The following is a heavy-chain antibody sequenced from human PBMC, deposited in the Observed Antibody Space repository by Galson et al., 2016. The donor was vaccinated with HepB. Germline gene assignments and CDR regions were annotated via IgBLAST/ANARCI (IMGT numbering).Heavy chain of an antibody. J-gene: IGHJ6*02. D-gene: IGHD2-2*01. CDR3: ARMGVTSRVYFYAMDV. CDR2: IFYTGGT. Sequence: TLSLTCTVSGGSISSGVHYWSWVRQHPGKGLEWIGNIFYTGGTYYNPSLKSRVTITVDTSQSQFSLNLNSVTAADTAVYYCARMGVTSRVYFYAMDVWGQGTTVTVSS. CDR1: GGSISSGVHY. V-gene: IGHV4-31*03.